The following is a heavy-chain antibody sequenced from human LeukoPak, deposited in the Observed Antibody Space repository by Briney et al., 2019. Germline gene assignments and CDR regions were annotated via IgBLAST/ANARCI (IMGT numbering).Heavy chain of an antibody. D-gene: IGHD4-17*01. CDR2: ICGRGGST. J-gene: IGHJ4*02. V-gene: IGHV3-23*01. Sequence: GGSLRLSCAPPGLTFSSYVMSGVRQPPRRGLEWVSPICGRGGSTFYTDYVKGRFTISRDNSKNTIYLQMNSLRAVDTAVYYCAKPLVPDYGDRFPGGAFDYWGQGTLVTVSS. CDR1: GLTFSSYV. CDR3: AKPLVPDYGDRFPGGAFDY.